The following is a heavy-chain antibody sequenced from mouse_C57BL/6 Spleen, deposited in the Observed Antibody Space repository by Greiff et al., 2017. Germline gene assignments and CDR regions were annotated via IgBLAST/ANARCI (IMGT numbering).Heavy chain of an antibody. CDR2: INPNNGGT. D-gene: IGHD2-13*01. V-gene: IGHV1-18*01. Sequence: VQLQQSGPELVKPGASVKIPCKASGYTFTDYNMDWVKQSHGKSLEWIGDINPNNGGTIYNQKFKGKATLTVEKSSSTAYMELRSLTSEDTAVYYCARDYLYAMDYWGQGTSVTVSS. CDR1: GYTFTDYN. CDR3: ARDYLYAMDY. J-gene: IGHJ4*01.